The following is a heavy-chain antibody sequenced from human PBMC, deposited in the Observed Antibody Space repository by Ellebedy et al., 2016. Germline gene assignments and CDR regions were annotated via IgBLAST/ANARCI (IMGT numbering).Heavy chain of an antibody. CDR2: INPHSGGT. CDR3: ARRFGGAGADYRGVDC. D-gene: IGHD3-10*01. V-gene: IGHV1-2*02. Sequence: ASVKVSCXASGYTFTDHYLHWVRQAPGQGLEWMGWINPHSGGTNHAQKFQGRVTMSRDTSISTAYMELSRLRSDDSAVYYCARRFGGAGADYRGVDCWGQGTLVTVSS. CDR1: GYTFTDHY. J-gene: IGHJ4*02.